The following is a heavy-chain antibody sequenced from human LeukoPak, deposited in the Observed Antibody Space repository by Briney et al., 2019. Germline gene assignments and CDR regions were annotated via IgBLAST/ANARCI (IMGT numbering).Heavy chain of an antibody. CDR1: GGSISSSSYY. CDR3: ARLTIRSVNSNY. Sequence: SETLSLXCTVSGGSISSSSYYWGWIRQPPGKGLEWIGSIYYSGITYYNPSLKSRVTISVDTSKNQFSLKLSSVTAADTAVYYCARLTIRSVNSNYWGQGTLVTVSS. J-gene: IGHJ4*02. CDR2: IYYSGIT. V-gene: IGHV4-39*01. D-gene: IGHD5/OR15-5a*01.